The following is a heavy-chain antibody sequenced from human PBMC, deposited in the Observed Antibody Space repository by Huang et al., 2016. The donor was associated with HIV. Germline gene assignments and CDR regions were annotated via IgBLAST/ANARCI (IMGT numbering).Heavy chain of an antibody. V-gene: IGHV3-30-3*01. CDR3: ARDLWLRDLYYYYYMDV. CDR1: RFTFSNYA. J-gene: IGHJ6*03. CDR2: ISYDGSNK. Sequence: QVQLVESGGGVVQPGRSLRLSCAASRFTFSNYAMHWVRQAPGKGLEWVEVISYDGSNKYYADSVKGRFTIARDNSKNTLYLQRNSLRAEDTAVYYCARDLWLRDLYYYYYMDVWGKGTTVTVSS. D-gene: IGHD5-12*01.